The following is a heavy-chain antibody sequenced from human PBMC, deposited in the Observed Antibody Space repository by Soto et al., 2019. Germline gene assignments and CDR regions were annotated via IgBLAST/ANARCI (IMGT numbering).Heavy chain of an antibody. CDR2: IIPIFGTA. CDR3: ARGTTATPWPQWLAKYYIDY. D-gene: IGHD6-19*01. J-gene: IGHJ4*02. V-gene: IGHV1-69*13. CDR1: GGTFSSYA. Sequence: ASVKVSCKASGGTFSSYAISWVRQAPGQGLEWMGGIIPIFGTANYAQKFQGRVTITADESTSTAYMELSSLRSEDTAVYYCARGTTATPWPQWLAKYYIDYWCPGTLVTVSS.